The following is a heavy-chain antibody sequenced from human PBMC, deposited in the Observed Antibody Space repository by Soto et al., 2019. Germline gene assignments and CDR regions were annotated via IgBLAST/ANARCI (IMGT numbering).Heavy chain of an antibody. CDR1: GFTFDNCG. J-gene: IGHJ4*02. D-gene: IGHD2-15*01. V-gene: IGHV3-9*01. CDR3: VQGRYPTMATPLDH. Sequence: EVQLVESGGGLVHPGRSLRLSCAASGFTFDNCGMHWVRQAPGKGLEWVAGISWDSSTIGYADSVKGRFIISRDDAKNSLYLQMDSLRGEDTALYYCVQGRYPTMATPLDHWGQGTQVIVSS. CDR2: ISWDSSTI.